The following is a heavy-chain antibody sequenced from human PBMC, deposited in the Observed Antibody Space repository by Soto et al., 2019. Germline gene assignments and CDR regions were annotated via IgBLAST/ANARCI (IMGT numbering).Heavy chain of an antibody. CDR1: GFTFSSYS. V-gene: IGHV3-21*01. Sequence: GSLRLSCTASGFTFSSYSMNWVRQAPGKGLEWVSSISSSSSYIYYADSVKGRFTISRDNAKNSLYLQMNSLRAEDTAVYYCARRKGGAVAVIRSAFDIWGQGTMVTVSS. J-gene: IGHJ3*02. CDR3: ARRKGGAVAVIRSAFDI. CDR2: ISSSSSYI. D-gene: IGHD6-19*01.